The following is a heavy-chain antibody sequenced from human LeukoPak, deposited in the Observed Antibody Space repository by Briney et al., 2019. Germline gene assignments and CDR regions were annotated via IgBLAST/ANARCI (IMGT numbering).Heavy chain of an antibody. J-gene: IGHJ4*02. D-gene: IGHD1-26*01. V-gene: IGHV4-61*05. CDR2: IYNSGTT. CDR3: ARDTYSGTYAGSGTGY. Sequence: SETLSLTCTVSGGSISSSSYYCGWIRQPPGKGLEWIGYIYNSGTTSYNPSLKSRVTISLDMSRNQFSLKVNSVTAADTAVYYCARDTYSGTYAGSGTGYWGQGALVTVSS. CDR1: GGSISSSSYY.